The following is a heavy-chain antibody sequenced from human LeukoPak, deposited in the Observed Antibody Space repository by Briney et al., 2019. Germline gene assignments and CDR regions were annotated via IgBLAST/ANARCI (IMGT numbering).Heavy chain of an antibody. CDR1: GFTFSTFW. Sequence: GGSLRLSCATSGFTFSTFWMHWVRQAPGKGLVWVSRINHDGSSTNYADSVKGRFTISRDNSKNTLYLQMNSLRAEDTAVYYCAKIVGSGSYNPDYWGQGTLVTVSS. V-gene: IGHV3-74*01. CDR3: AKIVGSGSYNPDY. J-gene: IGHJ4*02. D-gene: IGHD3-10*01. CDR2: INHDGSST.